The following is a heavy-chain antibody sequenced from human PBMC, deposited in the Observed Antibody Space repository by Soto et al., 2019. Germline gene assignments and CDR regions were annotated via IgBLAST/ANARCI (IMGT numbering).Heavy chain of an antibody. V-gene: IGHV4-30-2*01. CDR3: ARRSITRKGYFDY. J-gene: IGHJ4*02. CDR1: GGSISRTDFS. CDR2: IYPSGNT. Sequence: TLSLTCTVSGGSISRTDFSWIRQPPGKGLEWIGYIYPSGNTDLNPSLRSRVTMSVDRSTKKFSLKLSSVTAADTAVYYCARRSITRKGYFDYWGQGTLVTVSS. D-gene: IGHD1-20*01.